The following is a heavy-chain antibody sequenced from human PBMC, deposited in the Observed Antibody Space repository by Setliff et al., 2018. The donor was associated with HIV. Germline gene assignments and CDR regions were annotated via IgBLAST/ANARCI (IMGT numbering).Heavy chain of an antibody. V-gene: IGHV5-51*01. D-gene: IGHD6-6*01. CDR2: IYPDDSDA. CDR1: EYSFNTYW. J-gene: IGHJ5*02. Sequence: GESLKISCKGTEYSFNTYWIGWVRQMPGKGLEWMGSIYPDDSDAEYNPSFEGHVTMSVDKSITTVYLQWTSLKSSDTAIYYCARRPSSYNWFDPWGQGTLVTVSS. CDR3: ARRPSSYNWFDP.